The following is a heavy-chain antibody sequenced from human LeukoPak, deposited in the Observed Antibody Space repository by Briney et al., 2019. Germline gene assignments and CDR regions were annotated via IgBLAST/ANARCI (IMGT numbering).Heavy chain of an antibody. J-gene: IGHJ4*02. Sequence: SETLSLTCAVYGGSFSGYYWSWIRQPPGKGPEWIGEINHSGSTNYNPSLKSRVTISVDTSKNQFSLKLSSVTAADTAVYYCARGNAMVRGVITSRFFDYWGQGTLVTVSS. V-gene: IGHV4-34*01. CDR2: INHSGST. CDR1: GGSFSGYY. D-gene: IGHD3-10*01. CDR3: ARGNAMVRGVITSRFFDY.